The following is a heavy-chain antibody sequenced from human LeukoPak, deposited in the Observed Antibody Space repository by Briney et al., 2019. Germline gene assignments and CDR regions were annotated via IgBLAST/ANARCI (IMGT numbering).Heavy chain of an antibody. CDR2: IYHSGST. CDR3: ARGGIAARPNLRKGPYYFDY. Sequence: PSETLSLTCTVSGYSISSGYYWGWIRQPPGKGLEWIGSIYHSGSTYYNPSLKSRVTISVDTSKNQFSLKLSSVTAADTAVYYCARGGIAARPNLRKGPYYFDYWGQGTLVTVSS. CDR1: GYSISSGYY. D-gene: IGHD6-6*01. J-gene: IGHJ4*02. V-gene: IGHV4-38-2*02.